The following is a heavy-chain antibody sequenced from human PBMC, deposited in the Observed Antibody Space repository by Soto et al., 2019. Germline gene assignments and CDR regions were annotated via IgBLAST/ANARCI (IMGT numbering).Heavy chain of an antibody. D-gene: IGHD1-20*01. CDR2: VNHRGSS. Sequence: QVQLQQWGAGLLKPSETLSLTCAVYGGSISDYYWNWLRQPPGKGLEWIGEVNHRGSSSYNPSLKSRVDISVDTAMTQFSLKLRSVTAADTAVYYCARYQWNPGAFDPWGPGTQVIVSS. CDR1: GGSISDYY. V-gene: IGHV4-34*01. CDR3: ARYQWNPGAFDP. J-gene: IGHJ5*02.